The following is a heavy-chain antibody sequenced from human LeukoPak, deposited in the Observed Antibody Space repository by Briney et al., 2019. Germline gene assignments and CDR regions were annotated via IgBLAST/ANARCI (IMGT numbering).Heavy chain of an antibody. CDR3: ARYYDSSGYILGFDY. CDR2: INTNTGNP. V-gene: IGHV7-4-1*02. CDR1: GYTFTSYA. Sequence: ASVKVSCKASGYTFTSYAMNWVRQAPGQGLEWMGWINTNTGNPTYAQGFTGRFVFSLDTSVSTAYLQISSLKAEDTAGYYCARYYDSSGYILGFDYWGQGTLVTVSS. J-gene: IGHJ4*02. D-gene: IGHD3-22*01.